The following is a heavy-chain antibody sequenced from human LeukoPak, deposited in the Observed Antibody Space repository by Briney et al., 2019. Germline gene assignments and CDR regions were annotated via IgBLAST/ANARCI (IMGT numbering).Heavy chain of an antibody. J-gene: IGHJ4*02. V-gene: IGHV3-7*01. CDR2: INQDGSEK. Sequence: GGSLRLSCAASEFTFSKYWMSWVRQAPGKGLEWVANINQDGSEKYYVDSVKGRFTISRDNAKNSLYLQMNSLRAEDTAVYCCARWRYYDSSGYYYYFDYWGLGTLVTVSS. CDR3: ARWRYYDSSGYYYYFDY. D-gene: IGHD3-22*01. CDR1: EFTFSKYW.